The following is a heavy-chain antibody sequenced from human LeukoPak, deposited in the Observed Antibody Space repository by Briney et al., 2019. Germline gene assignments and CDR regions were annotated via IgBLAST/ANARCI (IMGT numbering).Heavy chain of an antibody. J-gene: IGHJ4*02. Sequence: PSQTLSLTCAVSGGSISSGSYSWSWIRQPPGKGLEWIGYIYYSGSTYYNPSLKSRVTISVDRSKNQFSLKLNSVTAADTAVYYCARDSSPYGDYALNYWGQGTLVTVSS. CDR1: GGSISSGSYS. V-gene: IGHV4-30-2*01. D-gene: IGHD4-17*01. CDR2: IYYSGST. CDR3: ARDSSPYGDYALNY.